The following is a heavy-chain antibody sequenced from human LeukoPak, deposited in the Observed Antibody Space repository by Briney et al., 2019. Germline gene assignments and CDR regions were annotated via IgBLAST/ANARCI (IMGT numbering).Heavy chain of an antibody. CDR1: GVSVSSYY. J-gene: IGHJ4*02. CDR3: ARHSAWGGDFDY. V-gene: IGHV4-59*08. Sequence: SETLSLTCTVSGVSVSSYYWTWIRQPPGKGLEWIGYIFYIGCTNYNSSLKSRVTISVDTSKNQFSLKLSSVTAADTAVYYCARHSAWGGDFDYWGQGTLVTVSS. D-gene: IGHD3-10*01. CDR2: IFYIGCT.